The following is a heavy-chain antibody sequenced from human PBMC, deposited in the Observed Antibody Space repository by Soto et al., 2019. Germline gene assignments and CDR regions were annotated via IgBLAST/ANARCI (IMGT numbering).Heavy chain of an antibody. J-gene: IGHJ5*02. CDR3: ARGQRFSDWFDP. Sequence: KTSETLSLTCTVTGGTISGYYWTWIRQSAGGGLEWIGRIYSSGSTNYNPSLKSRVTISLDTSMNHFSLRLSSVTAADTAVYYCARGQRFSDWFDPWGQGTLSPSPQ. CDR1: GGTISGYY. CDR2: IYSSGST. V-gene: IGHV4-4*07. D-gene: IGHD3-3*01.